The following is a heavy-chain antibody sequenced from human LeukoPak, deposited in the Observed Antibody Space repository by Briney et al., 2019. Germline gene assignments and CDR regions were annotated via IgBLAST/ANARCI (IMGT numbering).Heavy chain of an antibody. CDR1: GGSISSSNW. Sequence: SETLSLTCVVSGGSISSSNWWSWVRQPPGKGLEWIGSIYYSGSTYYNPSLKSRVTISVDTSKNQFSLKLSSVTAADTAVYYCARKVGATLGYWGQGTLVTVSS. J-gene: IGHJ4*02. D-gene: IGHD1-26*01. CDR2: IYYSGST. V-gene: IGHV4-39*01. CDR3: ARKVGATLGY.